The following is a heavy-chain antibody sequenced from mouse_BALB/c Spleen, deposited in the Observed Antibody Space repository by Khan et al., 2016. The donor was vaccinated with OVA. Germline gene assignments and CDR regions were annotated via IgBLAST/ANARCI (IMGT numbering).Heavy chain of an antibody. CDR2: IYPGNTAT. J-gene: IGHJ3*01. V-gene: IGHV1-5*01. CDR1: GYTFTSYW. Sequence: EVELVESGTVLARPGASVKMSCKASGYTFTSYWMHWVKQRPGQGLEWIGDIYPGNTATNYNQKFKGKAKLTAVTSTSTAYMELSSLTNEDSAVYYCTRRNWDVAWFAYWGQGTLVTVSA. CDR3: TRRNWDVAWFAY. D-gene: IGHD4-1*01.